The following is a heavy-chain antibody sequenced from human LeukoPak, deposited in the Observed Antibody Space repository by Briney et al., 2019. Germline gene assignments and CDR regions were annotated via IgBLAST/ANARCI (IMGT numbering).Heavy chain of an antibody. D-gene: IGHD3-22*01. Sequence: GGSLRLSCAVSGITLSNYGMSWVRQAPGKGLEWVAGISDRGGRTNYADSVKGRFTISRDNPKNTLYLQMNSLRAEDTAVYFCAKRGVVIRVILVGFHKEAYYFDSWGQGALVTVAS. CDR3: AKRGVVIRVILVGFHKEAYYFDS. J-gene: IGHJ4*02. CDR2: ISDRGGRT. CDR1: GITLSNYG. V-gene: IGHV3-23*01.